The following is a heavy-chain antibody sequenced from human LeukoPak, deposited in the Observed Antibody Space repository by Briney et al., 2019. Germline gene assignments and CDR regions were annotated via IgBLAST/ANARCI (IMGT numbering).Heavy chain of an antibody. V-gene: IGHV4-4*02. D-gene: IGHD2-8*01. Sequence: SETLSLTCGVSGGSISNTNSWSWVRQPPGQGLEWIGEISLTGLTHYNPSLESRVTVSPDKSKNQLSLNLTSVTAADTAVYYCSRENGAFSPFGYWGQGTLVTVLS. CDR1: GGSISNTNS. CDR2: ISLTGLT. CDR3: SRENGAFSPFGY. J-gene: IGHJ4*02.